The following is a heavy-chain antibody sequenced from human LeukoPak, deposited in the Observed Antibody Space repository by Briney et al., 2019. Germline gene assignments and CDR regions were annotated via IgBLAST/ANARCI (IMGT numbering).Heavy chain of an antibody. V-gene: IGHV3-23*01. CDR1: GFTFSSYA. CDR2: ISGSGGST. J-gene: IGHJ5*02. CDR3: AKDLDIVVVPAANWFDP. Sequence: GGSLRLSCAASGFTFSSYAMSWVRQAPGKGLEWVSAISGSGGSTYYADSVKGRFTISRDNSKNTLYLQMNSLRAEDTALYYCAKDLDIVVVPAANWFDPWGQGTLVTVSS. D-gene: IGHD2-2*03.